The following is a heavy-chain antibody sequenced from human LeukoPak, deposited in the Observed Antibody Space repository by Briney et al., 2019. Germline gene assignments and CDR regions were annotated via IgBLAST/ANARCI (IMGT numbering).Heavy chain of an antibody. CDR1: RFTVSSNY. J-gene: IGHJ4*02. D-gene: IGHD3-22*01. V-gene: IGHV3-66*01. CDR3: ARESNSGYCLSY. Sequence: GGSLRLSCAASRFTVSSNYMSWVRQAPGKGLEWVSVIYSGGRTYYADSVKGRFTISRDNSKNTLYLQMNSLRAEDTAVYYCARESNSGYCLSYWGQGTLVTVSS. CDR2: IYSGGRT.